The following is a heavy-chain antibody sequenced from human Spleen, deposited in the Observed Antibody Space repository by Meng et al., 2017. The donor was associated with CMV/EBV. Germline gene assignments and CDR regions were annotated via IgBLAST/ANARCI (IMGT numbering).Heavy chain of an antibody. V-gene: IGHV4-59*12. Sequence: GSLRLSCTVSGGSISSYYWSWIRQPPGKGLEWIGYIYYSGSTNYNPSLKSRVTISVDTSKNQFSLKLSSVTAADTAVYYCARNPIKVYDFWSGYYTPYYYYYGMDVWGQGTTVTVSS. CDR1: GGSISSYY. CDR2: IYYSGST. J-gene: IGHJ6*02. D-gene: IGHD3-3*01. CDR3: ARNPIKVYDFWSGYYTPYYYYYGMDV.